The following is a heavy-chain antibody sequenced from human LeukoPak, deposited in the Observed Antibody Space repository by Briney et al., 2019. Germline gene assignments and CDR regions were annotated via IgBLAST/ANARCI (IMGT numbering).Heavy chain of an antibody. V-gene: IGHV1-24*01. Sequence: ASAKVSCKVSGYTLTELSMHWVRQAPGKGLEWMGGFDPEDGETIYAQKFQGRVTMTEDTSTDTAYMELSSLRSEDTAVYYCATGIPRYYYYGMDVWGQGTTVTVSS. J-gene: IGHJ6*02. CDR3: ATGIPRYYYYGMDV. CDR1: GYTLTELS. CDR2: FDPEDGET. D-gene: IGHD3-3*01.